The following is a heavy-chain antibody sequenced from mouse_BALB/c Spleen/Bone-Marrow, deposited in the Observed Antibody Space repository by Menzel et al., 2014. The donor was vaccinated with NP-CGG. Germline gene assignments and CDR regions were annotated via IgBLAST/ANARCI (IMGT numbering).Heavy chain of an antibody. D-gene: IGHD2-2*01. CDR3: ARDGYDRVYAMDY. CDR1: GYSFTGYT. V-gene: IGHV1-18*01. CDR2: INPYNGGT. J-gene: IGHJ4*01. Sequence: VQLKESGPELVKPGASMKISCKASGYSFTGYTMNWVKQSHGENLEWTGLINPYNGGTSYNQKFKGKATLTVDKSSSTVYMELLSLTSEDSAVYYCARDGYDRVYAMDYWGQGTSVTVSS.